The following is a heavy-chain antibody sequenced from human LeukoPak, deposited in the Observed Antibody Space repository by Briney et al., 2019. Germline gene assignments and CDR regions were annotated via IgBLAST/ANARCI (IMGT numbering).Heavy chain of an antibody. CDR2: IYYSGST. CDR3: ARHLGYSSSWCFDY. CDR1: DDSISSYY. Sequence: SETLSLTCTVSDDSISSYYWSWIRQPPGKGLEWIGYIYYSGSTNYNPSLKSRVTISVDTSKNQFSLKLSSVTAADTAVYYCARHLGYSSSWCFDYWGQGTLVTVSS. V-gene: IGHV4-59*08. D-gene: IGHD6-13*01. J-gene: IGHJ4*02.